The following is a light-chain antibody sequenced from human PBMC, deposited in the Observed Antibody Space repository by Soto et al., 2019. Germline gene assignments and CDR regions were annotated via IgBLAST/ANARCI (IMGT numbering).Light chain of an antibody. J-gene: IGKJ1*01. Sequence: DIQMTQSPSSLSASVGDRVTITCRASQSISSYLNWYQQKPGKAPKLLIYAASSLQSGVPSRFSGSGSGTDFTLTISSLQPEDFATYYCQQSYSTPWTFRQGTKVHIK. CDR3: QQSYSTPWT. CDR1: QSISSY. V-gene: IGKV1-39*01. CDR2: AAS.